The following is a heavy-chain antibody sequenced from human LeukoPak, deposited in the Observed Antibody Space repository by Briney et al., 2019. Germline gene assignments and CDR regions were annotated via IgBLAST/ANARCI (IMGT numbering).Heavy chain of an antibody. CDR3: ARERGPKYYYYGMDV. CDR2: ISSSGSTI. CDR1: GFTFSSYE. D-gene: IGHD3-10*01. V-gene: IGHV3-48*03. Sequence: GGSLRLSCAASGFTFSSYEMNWVRQAPGKGLEWVSYISSSGSTIYYADSVKGRFTISRDNANNSLYLQMNSLRAEDTAVYYCARERGPKYYYYGMDVWGQGTTVTVSS. J-gene: IGHJ6*02.